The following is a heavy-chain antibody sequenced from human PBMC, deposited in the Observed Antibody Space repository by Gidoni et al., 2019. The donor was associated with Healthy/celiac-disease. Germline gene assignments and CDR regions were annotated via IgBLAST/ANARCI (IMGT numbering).Heavy chain of an antibody. J-gene: IGHJ6*02. CDR2: IYHSGST. V-gene: IGHV4-4*02. CDR3: ARVRWELLFSLYYGMDV. CDR1: GGSISSSNW. Sequence: QVQLPESGPGLVKPSGTLSLTCAVSGGSISSSNWWSWVRQPPGKGLEWSGEIYHSGSTNYNPSLKSRVTISVDKSKNQFSLKLSSVTAADTAVYYCARVRWELLFSLYYGMDVWGQGTTVTVSS. D-gene: IGHD1-26*01.